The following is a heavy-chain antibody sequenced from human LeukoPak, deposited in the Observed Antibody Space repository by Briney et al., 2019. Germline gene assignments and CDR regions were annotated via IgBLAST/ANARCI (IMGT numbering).Heavy chain of an antibody. J-gene: IGHJ6*02. V-gene: IGHV4-39*07. CDR1: GDSITNYNYH. CDR2: LYNTGSTDNT. Sequence: SETLSLTCSVSGDSITNYNYHWGWIRQPPGKGLEWIGRLYNTGSTDNTDSNPSLQSRVTISADTSMNQIFLRLTSVTAADTAVYYCARDFGAGSYRYGMDVWGQGTTVTASS. D-gene: IGHD3-10*01. CDR3: ARDFGAGSYRYGMDV.